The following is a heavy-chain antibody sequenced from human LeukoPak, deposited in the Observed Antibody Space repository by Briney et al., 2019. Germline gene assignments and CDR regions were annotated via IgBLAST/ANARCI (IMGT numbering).Heavy chain of an antibody. CDR3: ARERARDSSGYYYYERALDP. CDR1: GGSISSGGYY. Sequence: PSQTLSLTCTVSGGSISSGGYYWSWVRQHPGTGLEWIGYIYYSGSTYYNPSLKSRVTISVDTSKNQFSLKLSSVTAADTAVYYCARERARDSSGYYYYERALDPWGQGTLVTVSS. CDR2: IYYSGST. V-gene: IGHV4-31*03. D-gene: IGHD3-22*01. J-gene: IGHJ5*02.